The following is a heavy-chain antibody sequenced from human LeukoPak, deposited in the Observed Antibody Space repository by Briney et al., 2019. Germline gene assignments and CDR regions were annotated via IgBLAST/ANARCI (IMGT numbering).Heavy chain of an antibody. V-gene: IGHV1-18*01. CDR2: ISAYNGNT. CDR3: ARDGSYSAIGPPKNAFDI. CDR1: GYTFTSYG. Sequence: GASVKVSCKASGYTFTSYGISWVRQAPGQGLEWMGWISAYNGNTNHAQKLQGRVTMTTDTSTSTAYMELRSLRSDDTAVYYCARDGSYSAIGPPKNAFDIWGQGTMVTVSS. D-gene: IGHD1-26*01. J-gene: IGHJ3*02.